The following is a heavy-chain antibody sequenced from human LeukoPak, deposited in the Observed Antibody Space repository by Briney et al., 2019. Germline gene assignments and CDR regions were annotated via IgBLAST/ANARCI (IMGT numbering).Heavy chain of an antibody. Sequence: KASETLSLTCTVSGVSISTYYWTWIRQPPGKGLEWIGNIDYSGNTKYNPSLKSRVTISVDTSKNHFSLKLSSVTAADTAVYYCARWYYDSSGYRYFDYWGQGTLVIVSS. D-gene: IGHD3-22*01. CDR3: ARWYYDSSGYRYFDY. V-gene: IGHV4-59*12. J-gene: IGHJ4*02. CDR1: GVSISTYY. CDR2: IDYSGNT.